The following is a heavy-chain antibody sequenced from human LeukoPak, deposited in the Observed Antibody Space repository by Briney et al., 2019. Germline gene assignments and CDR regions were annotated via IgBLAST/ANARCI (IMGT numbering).Heavy chain of an antibody. CDR3: ARALDTAGDAFDI. Sequence: SQTLSLTCTVSGGSISSGDYYWSWIRQPPGKGLEWIGYIYYSGSTYYNPSLKSRVTISVDTSKNQFSLKLSSVTAADTAVYYCARALDTAGDAFDIWGQGTMVTVSS. CDR2: IYYSGST. J-gene: IGHJ3*02. CDR1: GGSISSGDYY. D-gene: IGHD6-13*01. V-gene: IGHV4-30-4*08.